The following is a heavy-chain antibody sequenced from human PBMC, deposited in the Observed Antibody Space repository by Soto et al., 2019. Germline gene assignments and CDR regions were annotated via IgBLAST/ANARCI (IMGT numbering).Heavy chain of an antibody. J-gene: IGHJ4*02. D-gene: IGHD3-9*01. CDR1: GFTFNRYA. CDR3: AKYWNLLPGGVFDH. CDR2: LSGTGATS. V-gene: IGHV3-23*01. Sequence: GGSLRLSCAASGFTFNRYAMGWVRQAPGKGLEWLSALSGTGATSNYADSVQGRFTISRDNSKNTLYLETHSLTVDDTAVYYCAKYWNLLPGGVFDHWGQGALVTVSS.